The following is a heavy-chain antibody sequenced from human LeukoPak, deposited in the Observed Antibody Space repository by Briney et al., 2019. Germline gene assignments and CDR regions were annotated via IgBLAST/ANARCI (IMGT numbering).Heavy chain of an antibody. V-gene: IGHV1-2*02. CDR2: INPNSGGT. Sequence: ASVKVSCKASGYTFTGYYMHWVRQAPGQGLEWMGWINPNSGGTDYAQKFQGRVTMTRDTSISTAYMELSRLRSDDTAVYYCAGATHLIAAEDYWGQGTLVTVSS. CDR3: AGATHLIAAEDY. D-gene: IGHD6-6*01. CDR1: GYTFTGYY. J-gene: IGHJ4*02.